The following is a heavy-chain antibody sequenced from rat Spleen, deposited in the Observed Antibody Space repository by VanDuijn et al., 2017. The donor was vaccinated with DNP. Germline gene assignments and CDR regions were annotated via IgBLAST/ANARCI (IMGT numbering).Heavy chain of an antibody. D-gene: IGHD1-11*01. Sequence: EVQLVESGGGLVQPGNSLKLSCAASGFTFSDYYMAWVRQAPTKGLEWVATIIYDPSRTYYGDSVKGRFTISRDNAQNTLYLQMSKLGSDDTAIYYCTTRGDGFDNWFAYWGQGTLVTVSS. J-gene: IGHJ3*01. CDR3: TTRGDGFDNWFAY. CDR2: IIYDPSRT. V-gene: IGHV5S10*01. CDR1: GFTFSDYY.